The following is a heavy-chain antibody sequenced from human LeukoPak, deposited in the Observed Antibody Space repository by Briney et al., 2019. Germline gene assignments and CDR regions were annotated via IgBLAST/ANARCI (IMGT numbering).Heavy chain of an antibody. CDR1: GFPFNSYW. CDR2: IRQDGSDK. D-gene: IGHD2-15*01. CDR3: ARHSRGSSIDD. J-gene: IGHJ4*02. V-gene: IGHV3-7*01. Sequence: GGSLRLSCEASGFPFNSYWMSWVRQAPEKGLEWLANIRQDGSDKQYVDSVKGRFTISRDNAKNSLYLQMNSLSAEDTAVYYCARHSRGSSIDDRGQGTLVTVSS.